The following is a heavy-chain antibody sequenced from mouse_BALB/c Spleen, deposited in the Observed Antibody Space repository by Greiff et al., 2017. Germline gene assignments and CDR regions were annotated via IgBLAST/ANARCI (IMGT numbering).Heavy chain of an antibody. CDR1: GYTFTDYN. D-gene: IGHD2-4*01. J-gene: IGHJ2*01. Sequence: VQLKESGPELVKPGASVKIPCKASGYTFTDYNMDWVKQSHGKSLEWIGDINPNNGGTSYNQKFKGKATLTVDKSSSTAYMELRSLTSEDTAAYYCARSIDYNFDYWGQGTTLTVSS. CDR3: ARSIDYNFDY. V-gene: IGHV1-18*01. CDR2: INPNNGGT.